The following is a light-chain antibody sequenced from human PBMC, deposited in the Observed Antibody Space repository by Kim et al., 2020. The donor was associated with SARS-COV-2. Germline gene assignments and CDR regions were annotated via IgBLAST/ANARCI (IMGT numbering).Light chain of an antibody. CDR2: EAS. CDR1: QSVSSY. J-gene: IGKJ4*01. CDR3: QQRSNWPHT. V-gene: IGKV3-11*01. Sequence: PGERATLSCRASQSVSSYLAWYQQKPGQTPRLLIYEASNRATGIPARFSGSGSGTDFTLTISSLEPEDFAVYYWQQRSNWPHTFGGGTKLEI.